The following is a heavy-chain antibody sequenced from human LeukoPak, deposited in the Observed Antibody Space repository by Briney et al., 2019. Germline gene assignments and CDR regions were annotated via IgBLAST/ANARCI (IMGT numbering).Heavy chain of an antibody. V-gene: IGHV1-8*01. D-gene: IGHD1-14*01. J-gene: IGHJ6*02. CDR3: ARLTRYYYGMDV. CDR2: MNPNSGNT. Sequence: EASVKVSCKASGYSFTSYDINWVRQAPGQGLEWMGWMNPNSGNTGYAQNFQGRVTMTRNNSINTACMELSSLTSDDTAVYYCARLTRYYYGMDVWGQGTTVTVSS. CDR1: GYSFTSYD.